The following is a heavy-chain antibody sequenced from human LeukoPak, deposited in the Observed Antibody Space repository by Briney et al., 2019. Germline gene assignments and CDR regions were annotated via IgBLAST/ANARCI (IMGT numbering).Heavy chain of an antibody. V-gene: IGHV1-69*13. CDR1: GGTFSSYA. CDR2: IIPIFGTA. J-gene: IGHJ4*02. CDR3: AKSGSWHFDY. Sequence: ASVKVSCKASGGTFSSYAISWVRHAPGKVLEWMGGIIPIFGTANYAQKFQGRVTITADESTSTAYMELSSLRTEDTAVYYCAKSGSWHFDYWGQGTLVTVSS. D-gene: IGHD1-26*01.